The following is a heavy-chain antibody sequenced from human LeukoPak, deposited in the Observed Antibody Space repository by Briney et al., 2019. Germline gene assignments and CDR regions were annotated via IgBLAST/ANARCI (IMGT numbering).Heavy chain of an antibody. CDR1: GFTFSSYG. J-gene: IGHJ4*02. Sequence: GGSLRLSCAASGFTFSSYGMSWVRQAPGKGLEWVSAITGSGGSTYYADSVKGRFTISRDNSKNTLYLQMNSLRAEDTAVYYCAKGYDYGDYVADYWGQGTLVTVSS. D-gene: IGHD4-17*01. CDR3: AKGYDYGDYVADY. V-gene: IGHV3-23*01. CDR2: ITGSGGST.